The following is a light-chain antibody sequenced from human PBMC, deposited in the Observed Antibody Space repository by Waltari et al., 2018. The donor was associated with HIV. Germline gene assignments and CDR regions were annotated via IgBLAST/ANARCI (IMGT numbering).Light chain of an antibody. Sequence: QSALTRPRSVSGSPGQSVTISCPGPSSRIGASNYVSWYQQLPGKAPKLIIFDVTKRSSGVPDRFSASRSGNTASLTISGLQPEDEADYYCCSYVGTSVLFGGGTKVTVL. V-gene: IGLV2-11*01. CDR3: CSYVGTSVL. CDR2: DVT. J-gene: IGLJ3*02. CDR1: SSRIGASNY.